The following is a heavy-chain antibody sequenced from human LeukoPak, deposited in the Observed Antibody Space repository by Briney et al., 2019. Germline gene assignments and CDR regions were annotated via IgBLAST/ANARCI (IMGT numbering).Heavy chain of an antibody. CDR3: ARWDRNWFDP. Sequence: SETLSLTCTVSGVSISSYYWSWIRQPAGKRLEWIGRIYTSGSTIYNPSLKSRVTMSIDTSKNQFSLKLSSVTAADTAVYYCARWDRNWFDPWGQGTLVIVSS. CDR2: IYTSGST. J-gene: IGHJ5*02. CDR1: GVSISSYY. V-gene: IGHV4-4*07. D-gene: IGHD1-26*01.